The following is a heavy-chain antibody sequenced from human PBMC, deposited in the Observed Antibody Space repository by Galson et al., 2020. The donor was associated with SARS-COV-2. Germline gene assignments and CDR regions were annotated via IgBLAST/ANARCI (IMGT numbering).Heavy chain of an antibody. J-gene: IGHJ1*01. V-gene: IGHV1-24*01. Sequence: ASVKVSCKVSGYTLTELSMHWVRQAPGKGLEWMGGFDPEDGETIYAQKFQGRVTMTEDTSTDTAYMELSSLRSEDTAVYYCATNPSPVGAVSDWGQGTLVTVSS. CDR1: GYTLTELS. D-gene: IGHD1-26*01. CDR2: FDPEDGET. CDR3: ATNPSPVGAVSD.